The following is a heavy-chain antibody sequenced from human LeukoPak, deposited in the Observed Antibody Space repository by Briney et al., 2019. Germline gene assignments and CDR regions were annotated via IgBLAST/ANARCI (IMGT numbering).Heavy chain of an antibody. CDR3: ARLDASLAHLSGSFPDY. D-gene: IGHD3-10*01. CDR2: VDYSGRP. CDR1: GGSITNGDYF. J-gene: IGHJ4*02. V-gene: IGHV4-39*01. Sequence: PSETLSLTCTVSGGSITNGDYFWGWIRQPPGKGLEWMGNVDYSGRPHRNPSLMGRVTINADRSRNQFSLNLSSVTAADTAVYFCARLDASLAHLSGSFPDYWGQGALVTVSS.